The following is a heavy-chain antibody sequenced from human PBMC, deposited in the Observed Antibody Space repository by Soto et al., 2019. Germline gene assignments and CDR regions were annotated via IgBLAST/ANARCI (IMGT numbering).Heavy chain of an antibody. CDR1: GDSVSSNSAA. V-gene: IGHV6-1*01. D-gene: IGHD6-13*01. J-gene: IGHJ5*02. CDR3: ARDRSSSWLQTKNWFDP. CDR2: TYYRSKWYN. Sequence: PSQTLSLTCAISGDSVSSNSAAWNWIRQSPSRGLEWLGRTYYRSKWYNDYAVSVKSRITINPDTSKNQFSLQLNSVTPEDTAVYYCARDRSSSWLQTKNWFDPWGQGTLVTVSS.